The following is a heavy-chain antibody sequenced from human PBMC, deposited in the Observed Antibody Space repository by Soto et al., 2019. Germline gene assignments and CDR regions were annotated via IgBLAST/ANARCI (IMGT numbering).Heavy chain of an antibody. CDR2: INSASTTI. J-gene: IGHJ6*03. CDR3: ARVSSQNYQWPPYLYYYYMDV. D-gene: IGHD6-19*01. Sequence: EVQLVESGGDLVQPGGSLRLSCAAPGSTFSSYNINWVRQAPGKGLEWVSYINSASTTIYYADSVKGRFAISRDNAKNSVYLQMDSLRAEDTAVYYCARVSSQNYQWPPYLYYYYMDVWGKGTTVTVFS. CDR1: GSTFSSYN. V-gene: IGHV3-48*01.